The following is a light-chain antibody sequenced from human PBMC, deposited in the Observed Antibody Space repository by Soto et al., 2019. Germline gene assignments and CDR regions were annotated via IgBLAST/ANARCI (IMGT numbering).Light chain of an antibody. CDR3: QQYNNWLTWT. V-gene: IGKV3-15*01. CDR2: GAS. Sequence: EIVMTQSPATLSVSPGERASLSCRASQSVSSNLAWYQQKPGQAPRLLIYGASTRVTGIPARFSGSGSGTEFTLTISSLQSVDFAVYYCQQYNNWLTWTFGQGTKVEIK. J-gene: IGKJ1*01. CDR1: QSVSSN.